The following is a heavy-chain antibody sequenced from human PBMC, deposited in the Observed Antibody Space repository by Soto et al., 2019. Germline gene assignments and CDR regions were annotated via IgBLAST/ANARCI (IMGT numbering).Heavy chain of an antibody. J-gene: IGHJ4*02. CDR1: GYTFTDYW. Sequence: PGESLKISCKGSGYTFTDYWIGWVRQLPGKGLEWMGIIYPGDSDTRYSPSFQGQVTITADKSTSTAYLQWNTLKASDTAMYYCARLSDGLLTRWGQGTLVTVSS. D-gene: IGHD2-15*01. V-gene: IGHV5-51*01. CDR2: IYPGDSDT. CDR3: ARLSDGLLTR.